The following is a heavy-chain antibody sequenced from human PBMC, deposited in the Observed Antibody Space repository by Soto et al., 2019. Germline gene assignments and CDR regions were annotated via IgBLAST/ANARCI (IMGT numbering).Heavy chain of an antibody. J-gene: IGHJ5*02. D-gene: IGHD3-10*01. Sequence: SETLSLTCAVSGGSVSSTNWWSWVRQSPGKGLEWIGYIYYSGSTYYNPSLKSRVTISVDTSKNQFSLKLSSVTAADTAVYYCARYGSGSYGPWGQGTLVTVSS. CDR3: ARYGSGSYGP. CDR1: GGSVSSTNW. V-gene: IGHV4-4*02. CDR2: IYYSGST.